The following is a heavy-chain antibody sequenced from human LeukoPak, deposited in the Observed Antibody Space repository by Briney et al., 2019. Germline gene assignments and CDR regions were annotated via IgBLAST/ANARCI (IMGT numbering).Heavy chain of an antibody. Sequence: SEILSLTCTVSGGSIGSYYWSWIRQPPGRGLEWIGYIHYSGSINSNPSLKSRVTISVDTSKNQFSLRLSSVTAADTAVYYCARVGSYAFDIWGQGTMVTVSS. J-gene: IGHJ3*02. CDR2: IHYSGSI. CDR1: GGSIGSYY. CDR3: ARVGSYAFDI. V-gene: IGHV4-59*01.